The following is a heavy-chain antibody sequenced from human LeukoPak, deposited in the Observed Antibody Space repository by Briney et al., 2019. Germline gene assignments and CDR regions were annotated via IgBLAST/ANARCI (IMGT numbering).Heavy chain of an antibody. Sequence: GGSLRLSCAASGFTFSSYAMNWVSQAPGKGLEWVSGISGSGGSTFYADSVKGRFTISRDNSKNTLYLQMNSLRAEDTAVYYCAKTSYYDSSGCFFDPFDYWGQGTLVTVSS. V-gene: IGHV3-23*01. D-gene: IGHD3-22*01. CDR3: AKTSYYDSSGCFFDPFDY. CDR1: GFTFSSYA. CDR2: ISGSGGST. J-gene: IGHJ4*02.